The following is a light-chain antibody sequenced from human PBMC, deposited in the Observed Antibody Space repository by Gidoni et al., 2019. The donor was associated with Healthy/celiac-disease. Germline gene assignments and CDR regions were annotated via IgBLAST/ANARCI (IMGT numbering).Light chain of an antibody. Sequence: QSAQTQPAPVSGSPGQSITISCTGTSSDVGSYNLVSWYQQHPGKAPTLMIYDVSKRPSGVSNRFSGSKSGNTASLTISGLQAEDEADYYCCSYAGSSTLVFGGGTKLTVL. CDR3: CSYAGSSTLV. V-gene: IGLV2-23*02. J-gene: IGLJ2*01. CDR1: SSDVGSYNL. CDR2: DVS.